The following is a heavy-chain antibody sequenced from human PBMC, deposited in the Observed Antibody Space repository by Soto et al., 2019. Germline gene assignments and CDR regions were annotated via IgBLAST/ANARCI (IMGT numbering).Heavy chain of an antibody. CDR2: ISGSGSST. V-gene: IGHV3-23*01. CDR3: AKVLTYFDFWSGYPPYYYYSGMDV. Sequence: EVQLLESGGGLVQPGGSLRLSCAASGFTFSSYAMNWVRQAPGKGLEWVSAISGSGSSTYYADSVKGRFTISRDNPKNTLYLQLNSLRAEDTAVYYCAKVLTYFDFWSGYPPYYYYSGMDVWGQGTTVTVSS. J-gene: IGHJ6*02. CDR1: GFTFSSYA. D-gene: IGHD3-3*01.